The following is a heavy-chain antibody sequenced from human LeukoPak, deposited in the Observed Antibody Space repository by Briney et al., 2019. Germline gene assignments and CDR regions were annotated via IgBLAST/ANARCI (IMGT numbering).Heavy chain of an antibody. Sequence: GRSLRLSCAASGFIFSTYGMHWVRQAPGKGLQWVSVIWYDGSNKYYADSVKGRFTISRDNSKNTLYLQMDSLTAEDTAVYYCAKDNGRSYYGSGFDWYFDLWGRGTLVTVSS. CDR1: GFIFSTYG. CDR2: IWYDGSNK. V-gene: IGHV3-33*06. D-gene: IGHD3-10*01. CDR3: AKDNGRSYYGSGFDWYFDL. J-gene: IGHJ2*01.